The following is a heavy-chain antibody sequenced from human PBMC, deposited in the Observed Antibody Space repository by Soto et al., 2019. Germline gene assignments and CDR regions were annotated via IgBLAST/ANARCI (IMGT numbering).Heavy chain of an antibody. Sequence: EVQLVESGGDLVQPGRSLRLACAASGFTFDNYAMHWVRQLPGKGLEWVSGISWSGGDKAYAASVKGRWSISRDNPTKSLYLHIDSLRLEDTAVYYCVKDSYYDILTGFSYFDYWGRGTPVTVSS. J-gene: IGHJ4*02. CDR1: GFTFDNYA. CDR3: VKDSYYDILTGFSYFDY. D-gene: IGHD3-9*01. CDR2: ISWSGGDK. V-gene: IGHV3-9*01.